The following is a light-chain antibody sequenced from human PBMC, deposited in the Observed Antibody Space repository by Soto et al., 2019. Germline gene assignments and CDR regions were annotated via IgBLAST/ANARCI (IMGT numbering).Light chain of an antibody. CDR2: GAS. CDR1: QSVSSSY. Sequence: EVVLTQSPGTLSVSPGERAALSCRASQSVSSSYLAWYRQKPGQAPRLLIYGASSRATGIPDRFTGSGSGTDFTLTISRLEPEDFALYYCQQYGSSPLTFGGGTKVEIK. J-gene: IGKJ4*01. V-gene: IGKV3-20*01. CDR3: QQYGSSPLT.